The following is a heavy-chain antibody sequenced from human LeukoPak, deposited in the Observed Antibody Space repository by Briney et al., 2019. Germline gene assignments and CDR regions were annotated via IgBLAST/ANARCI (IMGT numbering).Heavy chain of an antibody. CDR1: GFMFISYT. J-gene: IGHJ4*02. CDR2: TSYDGTNK. V-gene: IGHV3-30*04. D-gene: IGHD2-21*02. Sequence: QSGGSLRLSCAASGFMFISYTMNWVRQAPGRGLEWVAITSYDGTNKHSADSVKGRFTISRDNSKNTLYLQMNSLRVEDTGVYYCASVTSFTRFDHWGQGALVTVSS. CDR3: ASVTSFTRFDH.